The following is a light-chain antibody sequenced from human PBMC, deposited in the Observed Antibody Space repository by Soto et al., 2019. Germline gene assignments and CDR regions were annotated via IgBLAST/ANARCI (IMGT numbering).Light chain of an antibody. J-gene: IGLJ2*01. Sequence: QSVLTQPPSVSGAPGQRVTISCTANSSNIGADYDVRWYQQLPGTAPKLLIYGNINRPSGVPDRFSGSKSGTSASLAITGLQAEDEADYYCQSYDNSPGAYVVFGGGTKVTVL. CDR2: GNI. V-gene: IGLV1-40*01. CDR3: QSYDNSPGAYVV. CDR1: SSNIGADYD.